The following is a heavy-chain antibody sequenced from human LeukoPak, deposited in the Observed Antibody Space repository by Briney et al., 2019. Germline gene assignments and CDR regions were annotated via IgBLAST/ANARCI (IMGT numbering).Heavy chain of an antibody. V-gene: IGHV1-69*02. CDR1: GGTFSSYS. CDR3: ARGHNSVFHY. CDR2: IIPILGIA. Sequence: SVKVCCKASGGTFSSYSISWVGQAPGQGLEWMGRIIPILGIANYAQKFQGRVTITADKSTSTAYMELSSLRSEDTAVYYCARGHNSVFHYWGQGTLVTVSS. D-gene: IGHD1-1*01. J-gene: IGHJ4*02.